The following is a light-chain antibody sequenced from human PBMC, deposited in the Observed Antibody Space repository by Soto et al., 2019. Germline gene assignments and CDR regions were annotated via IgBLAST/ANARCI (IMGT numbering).Light chain of an antibody. CDR1: QSVSSSY. J-gene: IGKJ5*01. Sequence: EIVLTQSPGTLSLSPGERATLSCRASQSVSSSYLAWYQQKPGQAPRLLIYGASSRATGIPDRFSGSGSGTDFTLTISRLEPEDFAVYSCQQYGSSITSGQGTRLEIK. CDR2: GAS. CDR3: QQYGSSIT. V-gene: IGKV3-20*01.